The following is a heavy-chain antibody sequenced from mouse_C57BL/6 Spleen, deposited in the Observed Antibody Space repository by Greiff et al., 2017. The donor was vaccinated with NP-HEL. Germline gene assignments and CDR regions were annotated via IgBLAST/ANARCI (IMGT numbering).Heavy chain of an antibody. CDR3: ARPYYGSSYDWYFDV. V-gene: IGHV1-53*01. CDR1: GYTFTSYW. Sequence: VQLQQPGTELVKPGASVKLSCKASGYTFTSYWMHWVKQRPGQGLEWIGNINPSNGGTNYNEKFKSKATLTVDKSTSTAYMQLSSLTSADSAVYYCARPYYGSSYDWYFDVWGTGTTVTVSS. J-gene: IGHJ1*03. CDR2: INPSNGGT. D-gene: IGHD1-1*01.